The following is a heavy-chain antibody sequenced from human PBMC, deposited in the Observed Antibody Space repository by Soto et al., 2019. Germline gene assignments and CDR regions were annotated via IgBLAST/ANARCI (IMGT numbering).Heavy chain of an antibody. J-gene: IGHJ4*02. D-gene: IGHD1-1*01. CDR1: GGSISSYY. CDR2: IYYSGST. V-gene: IGHV4-59*01. Sequence: SETLSLTCTVSGGSISSYYWSWIRQPPGKGLEWIGYIYYSGSTNYNPSLKSRVTISVDTSKNQFSLKLSSVTAAGTAVYYCARTRTDYFDYWGQGTLVTVSS. CDR3: ARTRTDYFDY.